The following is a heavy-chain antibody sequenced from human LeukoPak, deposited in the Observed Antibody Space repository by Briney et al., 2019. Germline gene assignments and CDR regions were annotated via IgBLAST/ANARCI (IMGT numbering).Heavy chain of an antibody. Sequence: GASVKVSCKASGYTFINFDISWVRQATGQGLEWMGRINPHSGNTGYAQKFQGRVTTTLNTSISTVYMELRSLTSEDTAVYFCARRQHSGSDVYYYALDVWGQGTTVTVS. CDR2: INPHSGNT. D-gene: IGHD5-12*01. V-gene: IGHV1-8*01. CDR1: GYTFINFD. J-gene: IGHJ6*02. CDR3: ARRQHSGSDVYYYALDV.